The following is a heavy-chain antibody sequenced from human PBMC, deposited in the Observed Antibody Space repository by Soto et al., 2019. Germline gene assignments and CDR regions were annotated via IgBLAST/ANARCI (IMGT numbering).Heavy chain of an antibody. J-gene: IGHJ6*02. CDR3: TRLHDFWSDVGMDV. CDR1: GFTFSGSA. Sequence: GGSLRLSCAASGFTFSGSAMHWVRQASGKGLEWVGRIRSKANSYATAYAASVKGRFTISRDDSKNTAYLQMNSLKTEDTAVYYCTRLHDFWSDVGMDVWGQGTTVTVSS. CDR2: IRSKANSYAT. V-gene: IGHV3-73*01. D-gene: IGHD3-3*01.